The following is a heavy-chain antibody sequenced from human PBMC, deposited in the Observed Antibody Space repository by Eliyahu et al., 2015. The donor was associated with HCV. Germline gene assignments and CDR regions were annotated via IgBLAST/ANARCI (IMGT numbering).Heavy chain of an antibody. J-gene: IGHJ4*02. CDR1: G. V-gene: IGHV3-30*18. CDR3: AKGGGDFDH. D-gene: IGHD2-21*01. Sequence: GMHWVRQAPGKGLEWVATISYDGNAEDYAGSVRGRFTISKDTSRKMLYLQMNSLRAEDTAVYFCAKGGGDFDHWGQGTLVTVSS. CDR2: ISYDGNAE.